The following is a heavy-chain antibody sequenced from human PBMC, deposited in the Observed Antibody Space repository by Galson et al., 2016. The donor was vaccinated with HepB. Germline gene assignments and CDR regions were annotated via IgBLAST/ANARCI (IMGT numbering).Heavy chain of an antibody. CDR2: SSPTRGAS. CDR3: ARAAGCGGDCLQR. V-gene: IGHV1-8*01. Sequence: SVKVSCKASGFTFAAYDISWVRQAPGQGLKWVGWSSPTRGASDYSQKFRGRVTLTRDNSMSTAYLELNNLTSEDTAVYYCARAAGCGGDCLQRWGQGALVTVSS. D-gene: IGHD2-21*02. CDR1: GFTFAAYD. J-gene: IGHJ1*01.